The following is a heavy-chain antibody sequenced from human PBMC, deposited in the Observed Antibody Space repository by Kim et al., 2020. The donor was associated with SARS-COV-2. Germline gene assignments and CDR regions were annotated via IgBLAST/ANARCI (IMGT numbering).Heavy chain of an antibody. D-gene: IGHD4-17*01. Sequence: SETLSLTCAVSGGSISSSNWWSWVRQPPGKGLEWIGEIYHSGSTNYNPSLKSRVTISVDKSKNQFSLKLSSVTAADTAVYYCARDPDYGGNSYGMDVWGQGTTVTVSS. V-gene: IGHV4-4*02. CDR1: GGSISSSNW. CDR3: ARDPDYGGNSYGMDV. CDR2: IYHSGST. J-gene: IGHJ6*02.